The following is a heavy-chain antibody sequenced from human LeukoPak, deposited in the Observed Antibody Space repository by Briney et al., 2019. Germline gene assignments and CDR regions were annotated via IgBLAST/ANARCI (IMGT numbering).Heavy chain of an antibody. CDR1: GHTFTKSF. D-gene: IGHD5-18*01. V-gene: IGHV1-46*01. Sequence: GASVKVSCKSSGHTFTKSFIHWVRQATGQGPEWMGIINLSGGAATFAQAFQGRLTIASNISASTVYMELSGLRYDDTAVYYCARGDTGHYYSMDVWGNGTTVTVSS. CDR2: INLSGGAA. J-gene: IGHJ6*03. CDR3: ARGDTGHYYSMDV.